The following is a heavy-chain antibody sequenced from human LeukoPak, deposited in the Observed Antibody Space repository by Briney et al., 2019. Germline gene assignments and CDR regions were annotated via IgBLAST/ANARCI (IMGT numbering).Heavy chain of an antibody. CDR2: ISNNGGYT. CDR3: ATSSRASSGYSSL. CDR1: GFTFSSSA. J-gene: IGHJ4*02. Sequence: PGGSLRLSCAASGFTFSSSAMSWVRQAPGKGLEWVSAISNNGGYTYYADSVKGRFTISRGNSKNTLYLQMNSLRAEDTAVYYCATSSRASSGYSSLWGQGTLVTVSS. V-gene: IGHV3-23*01. D-gene: IGHD3-22*01.